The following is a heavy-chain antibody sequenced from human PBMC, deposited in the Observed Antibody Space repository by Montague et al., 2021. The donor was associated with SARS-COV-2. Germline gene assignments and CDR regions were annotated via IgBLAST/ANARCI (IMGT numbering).Heavy chain of an antibody. CDR3: AHRRGLLLSDAFDI. V-gene: IGHV2-5*02. D-gene: IGHD1-26*01. CDR1: GFSLSTSGVG. Sequence: PALVKPTQTLTLTCTFSGFSLSTSGVGVGWIRQSPGKALEWLALIYWDDDKRYSPSLKSRLTITKDTSKNQVVPTMTNMDPVDTATYYCAHRRGLLLSDAFDIWGQGTMVTVSS. J-gene: IGHJ3*02. CDR2: IYWDDDK.